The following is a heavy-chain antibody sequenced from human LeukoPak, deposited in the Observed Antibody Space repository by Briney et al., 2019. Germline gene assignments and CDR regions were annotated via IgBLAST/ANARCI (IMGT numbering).Heavy chain of an antibody. D-gene: IGHD2-15*01. J-gene: IGHJ4*02. CDR2: ISSSSSYI. CDR1: GFTFSSYS. CDR3: AREFEYCSGGSCYSAFFDY. V-gene: IGHV3-21*01. Sequence: GGSLRLSCAASGFTFSSYSMNWVRQAPGKGLEWVSSISSSSSYIYYADSVKGRFTISRDNAKNSLYLQMNSLRAEDTAVYYCAREFEYCSGGSCYSAFFDYWGQGTLVTVSS.